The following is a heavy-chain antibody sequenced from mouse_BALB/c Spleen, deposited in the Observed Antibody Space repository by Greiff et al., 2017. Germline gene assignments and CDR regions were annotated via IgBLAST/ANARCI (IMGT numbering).Heavy chain of an antibody. Sequence: VQLQQSGAELVRPGASVTLSCKASGYTFTDYEMHWVKQTPVHGLEWIGAIDPETGGTAYNQKFKGKATLTADKSSSTAYMELRSLTSEDSAVYYCTRWENGNYKDYFDYWGQGTTLTVSS. CDR2: IDPETGGT. J-gene: IGHJ2*01. V-gene: IGHV1-15*01. CDR1: GYTFTDYE. D-gene: IGHD2-1*01. CDR3: TRWENGNYKDYFDY.